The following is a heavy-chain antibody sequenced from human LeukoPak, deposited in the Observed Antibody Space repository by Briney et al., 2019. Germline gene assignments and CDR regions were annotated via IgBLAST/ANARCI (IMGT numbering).Heavy chain of an antibody. D-gene: IGHD1-26*01. J-gene: IGHJ4*02. CDR1: GFTFSTYW. V-gene: IGHV3-7*03. Sequence: GGSLRLSCAASGFTFSTYWMSWVRQTPGKGLEWVANIKQDGSERYYVDSVKGRFTISRDNAENSLYLQMNSLRAEDTALYYCARDKEVGATRIDYWGQGTLVIVSS. CDR2: IKQDGSER. CDR3: ARDKEVGATRIDY.